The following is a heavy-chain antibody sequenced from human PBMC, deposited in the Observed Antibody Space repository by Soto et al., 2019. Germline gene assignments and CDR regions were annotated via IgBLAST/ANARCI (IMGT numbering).Heavy chain of an antibody. CDR1: GFTFNSYT. D-gene: IGHD3-10*01. J-gene: IGHJ4*02. Sequence: GGSLRLSCSASGFTFNSYTMNWVRQAPGKGLEWVSSISRVSGRTYYADSVKGRFTISRDNAKNSLYLQMNSLRAEDTAVYYCPRVSAYCGEFDYFDYWGQGTPVTVSS. CDR2: ISRVSGRT. CDR3: PRVSAYCGEFDYFDY. V-gene: IGHV3-21*01.